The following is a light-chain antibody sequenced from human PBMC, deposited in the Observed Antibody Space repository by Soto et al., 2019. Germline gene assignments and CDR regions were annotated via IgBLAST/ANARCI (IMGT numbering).Light chain of an antibody. CDR1: QSFLYSSNNKNY. V-gene: IGKV4-1*01. CDR2: WAS. CDR3: QQYYSTPQT. J-gene: IGKJ1*01. Sequence: DIVMTHSPASLAVSLGERATINCKSSQSFLYSSNNKNYLAWYQQKPGQPPKLLIYWASTRESGVPDRFSGSGSGTDFTLTISSLQAEDVAVYYCQQYYSTPQTFGQGTKVDIK.